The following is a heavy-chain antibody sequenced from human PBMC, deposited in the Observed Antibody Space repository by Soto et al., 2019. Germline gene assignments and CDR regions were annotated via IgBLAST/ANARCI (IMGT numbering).Heavy chain of an antibody. CDR2: ISGSGGST. CDR1: GFTFSSYA. D-gene: IGHD3-10*01. CDR3: ANPSILWFGELFPHSVLRPEISDLAPKQYYMDV. Sequence: GGSLRLSCAASGFTFSSYAMSWVRQAPGKGLEWVSAISGSGGSTYYADSVKGRFTISRDNSKNTLYLQMNSLRAEDTAVYYCANPSILWFGELFPHSVLRPEISDLAPKQYYMDVWGKGTTVTVSS. V-gene: IGHV3-23*01. J-gene: IGHJ6*03.